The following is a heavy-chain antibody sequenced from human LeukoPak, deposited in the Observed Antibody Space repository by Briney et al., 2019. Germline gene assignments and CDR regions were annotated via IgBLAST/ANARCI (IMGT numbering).Heavy chain of an antibody. Sequence: ASVKVSCKASGYTFTGYYMHWVRQAPGQGLEWMGWINPNSGGTNYAQKFQGRVTMTRDTSISTAYMELSRLRSDGTAVHYCARSRAAAGHFDYWGQGTLVTVSS. V-gene: IGHV1-2*02. D-gene: IGHD6-13*01. CDR2: INPNSGGT. CDR3: ARSRAAAGHFDY. J-gene: IGHJ4*02. CDR1: GYTFTGYY.